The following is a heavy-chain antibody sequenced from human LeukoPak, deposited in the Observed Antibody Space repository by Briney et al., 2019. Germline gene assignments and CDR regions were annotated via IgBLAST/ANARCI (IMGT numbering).Heavy chain of an antibody. CDR1: GFTFSDYY. J-gene: IGHJ4*02. CDR3: ASPVSMVRGALRDY. Sequence: GGSLRLSCAASGFTFSDYYMSWIRQAPGKGLEWVAVISYDGGNKYYADSVKGRFTISRDNSKNTLYLQMNSLRAEDTAVYYCASPVSMVRGALRDYWGQGTLVTVSS. D-gene: IGHD3-10*01. CDR2: ISYDGGNK. V-gene: IGHV3-30*03.